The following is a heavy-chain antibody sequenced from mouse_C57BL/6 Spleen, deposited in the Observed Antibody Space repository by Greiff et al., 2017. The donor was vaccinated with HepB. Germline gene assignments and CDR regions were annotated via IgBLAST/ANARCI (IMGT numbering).Heavy chain of an antibody. Sequence: DVMLVESGGGLVKPGGSLKLSCAASGFTFSSYAMSWVRQTPEKRLEWVATISDGGSYTYYPDNVKGRFTISRDNAKNNLYLQMSHLKSEDTAMYYCARGDYGYYFDYWGQGTTLTVSS. CDR2: ISDGGSYT. J-gene: IGHJ2*01. D-gene: IGHD2-4*01. CDR1: GFTFSSYA. V-gene: IGHV5-4*03. CDR3: ARGDYGYYFDY.